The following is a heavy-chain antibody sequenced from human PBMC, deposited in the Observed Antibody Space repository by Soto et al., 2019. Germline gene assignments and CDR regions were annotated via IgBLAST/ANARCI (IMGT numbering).Heavy chain of an antibody. J-gene: IGHJ4*02. CDR1: GYSFTTYD. D-gene: IGHD7-27*01. V-gene: IGHV1-8*01. CDR2: MDPNSGDT. CDR3: ARNRRETGDFDY. Sequence: QVQLVQSGAEVEKPGASVKVSCKASGYSFTTYDINWMRQATGQGLEWMGWMDPNSGDTGYAQKFQGRVTMTRDTSISTAYMELSSLRSDDTALYYCARNRRETGDFDYWGQGTLVTVSS.